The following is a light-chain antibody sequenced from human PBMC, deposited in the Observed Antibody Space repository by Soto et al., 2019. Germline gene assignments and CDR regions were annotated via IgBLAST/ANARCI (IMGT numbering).Light chain of an antibody. CDR2: AAS. CDR1: QSISFY. J-gene: IGKJ5*01. Sequence: DMKDTPSALALSVSVGAIVPITCRASQSISFYLNCYQQKPGKAHKVLIYAASNLQSGVPSRFSGSGSGTEFTLTISSLQPEDFATYYCQQSYSIPITFGQGTRLEIK. V-gene: IGKV1-39*01. CDR3: QQSYSIPIT.